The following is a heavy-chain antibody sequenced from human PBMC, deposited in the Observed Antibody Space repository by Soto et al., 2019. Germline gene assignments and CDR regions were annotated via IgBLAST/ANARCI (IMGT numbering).Heavy chain of an antibody. V-gene: IGHV3-48*01. CDR1: GFTFSSNS. CDR3: ARXEYYYGSGSYYLLAFDY. CDR2: XSSDGSTT. J-gene: IGHJ4*02. D-gene: IGHD3-10*01. Sequence: EVQLVESGGGLVQPEGXLRLSCAASGFTFSSNSMSWVRQAPGKGLEWVXYXSSDGSTTYYADSVKGRFTISRDNAKNALSLQMSGLRVDDTAVYYCARXEYYYGSGSYYLLAFDYWGQGXLVTVSS.